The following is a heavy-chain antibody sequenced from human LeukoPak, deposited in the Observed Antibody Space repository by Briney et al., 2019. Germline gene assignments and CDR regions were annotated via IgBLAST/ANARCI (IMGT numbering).Heavy chain of an antibody. Sequence: PGGSLRLSCAASGFTVSSNYMTWVRQAPGKGLEWVSLIYKDGNTYYADSVKGRFTISRDNSKNTLYPQINSLRAEDTAVYYCARDGVEQQLVHYFDYWGQGALVTVSS. J-gene: IGHJ4*02. CDR1: GFTVSSNY. D-gene: IGHD6-13*01. CDR2: IYKDGNT. V-gene: IGHV3-53*01. CDR3: ARDGVEQQLVHYFDY.